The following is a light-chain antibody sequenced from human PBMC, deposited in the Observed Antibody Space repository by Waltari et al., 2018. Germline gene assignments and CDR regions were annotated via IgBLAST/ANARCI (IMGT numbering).Light chain of an antibody. CDR2: AAS. CDR3: QQSYNTPQT. Sequence: DIQMTQSPSSLSASVGDRVTITCRESQSISSYLNWYQQKPGKAPKLLIYAASSLQSGVPSRFSGSRSATDFTLTISSLQPEDFATYYCQQSYNTPQTFGQGTKVEIK. CDR1: QSISSY. J-gene: IGKJ2*01. V-gene: IGKV1-39*01.